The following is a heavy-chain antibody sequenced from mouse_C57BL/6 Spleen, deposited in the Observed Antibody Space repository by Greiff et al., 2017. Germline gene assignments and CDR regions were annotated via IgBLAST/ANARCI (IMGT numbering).Heavy chain of an antibody. CDR1: GYAFTNYL. Sequence: VQGVESGAELVRPGTSVKVSCKASGYAFTNYLIEWVKQRPGQGLEWIGVINPGSGGTNYNEKFKGKATLTADKSSSTAYMQLSSLTSEDSAVYFCARDYSNYKTWFAYWGQGTLVTVSA. CDR3: ARDYSNYKTWFAY. V-gene: IGHV1-54*01. J-gene: IGHJ3*01. D-gene: IGHD2-5*01. CDR2: INPGSGGT.